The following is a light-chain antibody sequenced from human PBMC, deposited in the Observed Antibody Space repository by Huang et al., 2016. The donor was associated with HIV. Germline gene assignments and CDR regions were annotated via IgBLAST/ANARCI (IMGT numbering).Light chain of an antibody. CDR1: QDISNF. CDR2: DAS. V-gene: IGKV1-33*01. Sequence: DIQMTQSPSSLSASVGDRVTITCQESQDISNFLNWYQQKPGKAPKLLIYDASSLQTGVPSRFSGSGSGTDFSLTISSLQPEDIAAYHCQQYDKLPYTFGQGTKLEIK. J-gene: IGKJ2*01. CDR3: QQYDKLPYT.